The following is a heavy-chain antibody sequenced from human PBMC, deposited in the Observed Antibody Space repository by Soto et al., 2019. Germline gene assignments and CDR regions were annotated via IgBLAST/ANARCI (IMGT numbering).Heavy chain of an antibody. CDR2: IKPDGSDK. D-gene: IGHD3-3*01. CDR3: ARVGVMIIGVVRYYYYGMDV. J-gene: IGHJ6*02. Sequence: EVQLVESGGGLVQPGGSLRLSCAASGFVFSNYYVTWVRQAPGKGLEWVANIKPDGSDKYYVDSVQGRFSISRDNAKNSVYLQMNSLRAEDTAVYYCARVGVMIIGVVRYYYYGMDVWGQGTTVTVSS. CDR1: GFVFSNYY. V-gene: IGHV3-7*01.